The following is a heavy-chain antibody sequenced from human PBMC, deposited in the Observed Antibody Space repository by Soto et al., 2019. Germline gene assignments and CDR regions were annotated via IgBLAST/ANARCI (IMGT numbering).Heavy chain of an antibody. CDR1: GGSFSGYY. V-gene: IGHV4-34*01. CDR2: VNLGGNT. D-gene: IGHD6-13*01. J-gene: IGHJ4*02. CDR3: ARGRPGYSSSWYER. Sequence: SETLSLTCAVYGGSFSGYYWSWIRQPPGKGLEWIGEVNLGGNTNYSPSLKSRVTISVDTSKNQFSLKLTSVTAADTAVYYCARGRPGYSSSWYERWSQGTLVTVSS.